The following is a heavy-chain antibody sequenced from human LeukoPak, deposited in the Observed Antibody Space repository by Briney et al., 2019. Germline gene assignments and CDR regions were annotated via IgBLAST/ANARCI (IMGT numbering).Heavy chain of an antibody. CDR1: GFSFSSYA. V-gene: IGHV3-30-3*01. J-gene: IGHJ4*02. CDR3: AGESGALRGYSFGL. D-gene: IGHD5-18*01. Sequence: GGSLRLSCAASGFSFSSYAMHWVRPAAGKGLEWVAITTSDESNKNFADSVKGRFTISRDNFKNTLYLQMNSLRAEGTAVYYCAGESGALRGYSFGLWGQGTLVTVSS. CDR2: TTSDESNK.